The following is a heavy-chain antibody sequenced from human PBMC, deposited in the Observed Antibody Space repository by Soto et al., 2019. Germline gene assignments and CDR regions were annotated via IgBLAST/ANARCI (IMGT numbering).Heavy chain of an antibody. CDR3: ARVGYYYDSSGYYLSFDY. CDR2: MNPNSGNT. V-gene: IGHV1-8*01. CDR1: GYTFTSYD. J-gene: IGHJ4*02. Sequence: QVKLVQSGAEVKKPGASVKVSCKASGYTFTSYDINWVRQATGQGLEWMGWMNPNSGNTGYAQKFQGRVTMTRNTTISTAYMELSSLRSEDTAVDYCARVGYYYDSSGYYLSFDYWGQGTLVTVSS. D-gene: IGHD3-22*01.